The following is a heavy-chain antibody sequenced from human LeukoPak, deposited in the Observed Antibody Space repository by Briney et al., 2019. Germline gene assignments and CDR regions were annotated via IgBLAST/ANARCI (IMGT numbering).Heavy chain of an antibody. CDR2: IKLDGSEK. V-gene: IGHV3-7*04. Sequence: SGGSLRLSCAPSGFTFSNYWMNWVRQAPGKGLEWVANIKLDGSEKYYVDSVKGRFTISRDNAKNSLYLQMNSLRAEDTAVYYCVRSRYCSVGRCYSDYWGQGTLVTVSS. CDR1: GFTFSNYW. J-gene: IGHJ4*02. CDR3: VRSRYCSVGRCYSDY. D-gene: IGHD2-15*01.